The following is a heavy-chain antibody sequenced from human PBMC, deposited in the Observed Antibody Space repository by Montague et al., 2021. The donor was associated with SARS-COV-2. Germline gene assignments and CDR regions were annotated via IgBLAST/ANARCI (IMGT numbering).Heavy chain of an antibody. V-gene: IGHV3-74*01. CDR3: ARWGLRVATTETYYYFGMDV. Sequence: SLRLSCAASGFTFSSYWMHWVRQAPGKGLVWVSRINSDGSSTSYADSVKGRFTISRDNAKNTLYLQMNSLRAEDTAVYYCARWGLRVATTETYYYFGMDVWGQGTTVTVSS. J-gene: IGHJ6*02. CDR2: INSDGSST. D-gene: IGHD5-12*01. CDR1: GFTFSSYW.